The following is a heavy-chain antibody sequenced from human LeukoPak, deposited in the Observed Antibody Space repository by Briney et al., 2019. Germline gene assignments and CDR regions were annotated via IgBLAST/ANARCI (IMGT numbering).Heavy chain of an antibody. Sequence: GGSLRLSCAASGFTFSSYAMHWVRQAPGKGLEWVAVISYDGSNKYYADSVKGRFTISRDNSKNTLYLQMNSLRAEDAAVYYCARDHAPHIVGATNNVPFDYWGQGTLVTVSS. CDR1: GFTFSSYA. CDR2: ISYDGSNK. J-gene: IGHJ4*02. V-gene: IGHV3-30*01. CDR3: ARDHAPHIVGATNNVPFDY. D-gene: IGHD1-26*01.